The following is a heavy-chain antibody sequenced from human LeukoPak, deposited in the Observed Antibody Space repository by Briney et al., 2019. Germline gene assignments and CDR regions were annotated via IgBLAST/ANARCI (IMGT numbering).Heavy chain of an antibody. Sequence: GGSLRLSCAASGFTFSSYGMHWVRQAPGKGLEWVAVISYDGSNKYYADSVKGRFTISRDNSKNTLYLQMNSLRAEDTAAYYCAKDVGVQLWSNNYYYYYGMDVWGQGTTVTVSS. V-gene: IGHV3-30*18. J-gene: IGHJ6*02. D-gene: IGHD5-18*01. CDR1: GFTFSSYG. CDR2: ISYDGSNK. CDR3: AKDVGVQLWSNNYYYYYGMDV.